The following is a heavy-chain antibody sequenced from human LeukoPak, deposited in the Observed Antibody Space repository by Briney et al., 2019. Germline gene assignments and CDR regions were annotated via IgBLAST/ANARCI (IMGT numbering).Heavy chain of an antibody. D-gene: IGHD6-19*01. V-gene: IGHV4-59*01. Sequence: KPSESLTLTCAVSGGSISPYYWSWLRQPPWRGLEWIGYIYYSGSTNYNPALKSRVTISVDTSKNQFSMKLSSVTAADSAVYYCAASIAVAGTPFDYWGQGTLVTVSS. CDR3: AASIAVAGTPFDY. J-gene: IGHJ4*02. CDR1: GGSISPYY. CDR2: IYYSGST.